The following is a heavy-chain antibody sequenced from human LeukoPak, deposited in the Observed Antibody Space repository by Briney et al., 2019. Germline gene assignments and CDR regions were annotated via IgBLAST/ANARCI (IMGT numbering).Heavy chain of an antibody. V-gene: IGHV5-51*01. CDR1: GYSFTSYW. CDR2: IYPDDSDT. Sequence: GESLKISCKGSGYSFTSYWIGWVRQMPGKGLEWMGIIYPDDSDTIYSPSFQGQVTISADKSISTAYLQWSSLKASDTAMYYCARHQRWFGELNYYMDVWGKGTTVTTSS. D-gene: IGHD3-10*01. J-gene: IGHJ6*03. CDR3: ARHQRWFGELNYYMDV.